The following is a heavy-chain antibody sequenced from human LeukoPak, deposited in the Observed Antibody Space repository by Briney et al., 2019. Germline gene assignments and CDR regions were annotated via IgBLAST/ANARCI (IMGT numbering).Heavy chain of an antibody. CDR2: MSSSSSI. J-gene: IGHJ3*02. Sequence: GGSLRLSCAASGFIFDDHGMNWVRQAPGKGLEWVSYMSSSSSIYYADSVKGRFTISRDNAKNSLYLQMNSLRAEDTAVYYCARNRGNYYGDAFDIWGQGTMLTVSS. CDR1: GFIFDDHG. D-gene: IGHD1-26*01. CDR3: ARNRGNYYGDAFDI. V-gene: IGHV3-69-1*01.